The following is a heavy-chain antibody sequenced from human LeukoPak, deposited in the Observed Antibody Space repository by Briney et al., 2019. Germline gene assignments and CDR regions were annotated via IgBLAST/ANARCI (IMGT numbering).Heavy chain of an antibody. CDR3: AKGGQYYYDSSGYYYRY. J-gene: IGHJ4*02. CDR1: GFTFSSYG. Sequence: GGSLRLSCAASGFTFSSYGMHWVRQAPGKGLEWVAVISYDGSNKYYADSVKGRFTISRDNSKNTLYLQMNSLRAEDTAVYYCAKGGQYYYDSSGYYYRYWGQGTLVTVSS. D-gene: IGHD3-22*01. CDR2: ISYDGSNK. V-gene: IGHV3-30*18.